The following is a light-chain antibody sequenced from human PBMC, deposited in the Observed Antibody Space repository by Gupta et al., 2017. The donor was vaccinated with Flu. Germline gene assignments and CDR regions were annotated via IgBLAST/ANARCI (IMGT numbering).Light chain of an antibody. CDR2: SNN. V-gene: IGLV1-44*01. CDR1: SSNIGSNT. Sequence: SVLSQPPSASGTPGQRLTISSSGSSSNIGSNTVNWYQQLPGTAPKLLIYSNNQRPPGVPDRFSGSKSGTSAALSISGRQSEDEADYYCAAWDDSLNARYVFGTGTKVTVL. J-gene: IGLJ1*01. CDR3: AAWDDSLNARYV.